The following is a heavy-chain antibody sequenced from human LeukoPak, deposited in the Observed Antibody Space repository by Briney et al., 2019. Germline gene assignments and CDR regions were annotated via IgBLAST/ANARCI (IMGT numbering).Heavy chain of an antibody. J-gene: IGHJ4*02. CDR3: ARGLRYSYAPLQY. CDR2: INHSGST. D-gene: IGHD5-18*01. CDR1: GGSFSGYY. V-gene: IGHV4-34*01. Sequence: SETLSLTCAVYGGSFSGYYWSWIRQPPGKGLEWIGEINHSGSTNYNPSLKSRVTISVDTSKNQFSLKMSSVTAADTAVYYCARGLRYSYAPLQYWGQGTRVTVSS.